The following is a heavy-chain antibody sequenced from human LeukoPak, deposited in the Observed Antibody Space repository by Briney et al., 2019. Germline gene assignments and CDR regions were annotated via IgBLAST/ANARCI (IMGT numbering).Heavy chain of an antibody. CDR1: GFTFSSYG. D-gene: IGHD3-10*01. J-gene: IGHJ5*02. CDR3: AKDLRVGFSSGRTPYNWFDP. V-gene: IGHV3-30*02. CDR2: IRYDGSNK. Sequence: GGSLRLSCAASGFTFSSYGMHWVRQAPGKGLEWVAFIRYDGSNKYYADSVKGRFTISRDNSKNTLYLQMNSLRAEDTAVYYCAKDLRVGFSSGRTPYNWFDPWGQGTLVTVSS.